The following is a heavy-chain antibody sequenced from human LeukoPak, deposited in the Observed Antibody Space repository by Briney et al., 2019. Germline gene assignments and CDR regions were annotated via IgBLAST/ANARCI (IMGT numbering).Heavy chain of an antibody. CDR3: ARGFYYDFWSGVKWHPTYYFDY. J-gene: IGHJ4*02. CDR2: IYDNGRT. V-gene: IGHV4-59*01. Sequence: SETLSLTCSVSGGSFSSYYWTWMRQPPGRGLEWIGYIYDNGRTHYTPSLKSRVTISLDTYKNQLSLRLDSVTAADTAVYYCARGFYYDFWSGVKWHPTYYFDYWGRGTLVTVSS. D-gene: IGHD3-3*01. CDR1: GGSFSSYY.